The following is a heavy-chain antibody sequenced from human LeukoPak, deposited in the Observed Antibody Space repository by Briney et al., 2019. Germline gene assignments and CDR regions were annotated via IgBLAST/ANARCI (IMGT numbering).Heavy chain of an antibody. CDR1: GCTFTSYY. CDR3: ARGGSSGWYPFDY. Sequence: ASVKVSCKASGCTFTSYYMHWVRQAPGQGLEWMGWINPNSGGTNYAQKFQGWVTMTRDTSISTAYMELSRLRSDDTAVYYCARGGSSGWYPFDYWGQGTLVTVSS. J-gene: IGHJ4*02. D-gene: IGHD6-19*01. CDR2: INPNSGGT. V-gene: IGHV1-2*04.